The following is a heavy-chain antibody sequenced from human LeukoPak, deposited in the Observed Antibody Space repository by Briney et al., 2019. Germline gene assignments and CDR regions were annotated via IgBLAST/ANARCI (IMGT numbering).Heavy chain of an antibody. D-gene: IGHD5-12*01. Sequence: PGGSLRLSCTASGFIFNDFWMSWVRQAPGKGLEWVAVISYDGSNKYYTDSVKGRFTISRDNSKNTLYLQMNSLRAEDTAVYYCARDPGEYSGYEFYYYGMDVWGQGTTVTVSS. J-gene: IGHJ6*02. CDR1: GFIFNDFW. V-gene: IGHV3-30-3*01. CDR3: ARDPGEYSGYEFYYYGMDV. CDR2: ISYDGSNK.